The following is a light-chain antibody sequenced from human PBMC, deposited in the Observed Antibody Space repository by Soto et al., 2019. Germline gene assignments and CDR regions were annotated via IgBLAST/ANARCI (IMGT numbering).Light chain of an antibody. CDR3: QQSYTTPPWT. CDR1: QSISSY. J-gene: IGKJ1*01. CDR2: AAS. V-gene: IGKV1-39*01. Sequence: DIQMTQSPSSLSASVGERVTITCRASQSISSYLNWYQQKPGKAPKLLIYAASSLQSGVPSRFSGSGSGTDFTLIISSLQPEDFETYYCQQSYTTPPWTFGKGTKVEIK.